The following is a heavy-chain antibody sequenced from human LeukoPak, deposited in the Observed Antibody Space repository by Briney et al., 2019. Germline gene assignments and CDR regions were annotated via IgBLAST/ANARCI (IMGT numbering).Heavy chain of an antibody. CDR3: AKRGGSGYYFDY. J-gene: IGHJ4*02. V-gene: IGHV3-23*01. CDR2: ISGSGGST. CDR1: GFTFSTYA. Sequence: PGGSLRLSCAASGFTFSTYAMNWVRQAPGKGLEWVSAISGSGGSTFYADSVKGRFTISRDNSKNTLYLQMNSLRAEDTAVYYCAKRGGSGYYFDYWGQGTLVTVSS. D-gene: IGHD3-3*01.